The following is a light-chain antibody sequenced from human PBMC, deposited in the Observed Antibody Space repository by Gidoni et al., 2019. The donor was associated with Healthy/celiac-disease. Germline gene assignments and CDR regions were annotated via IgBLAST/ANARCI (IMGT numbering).Light chain of an antibody. CDR3: SSYTSSSTLA. V-gene: IGLV2-14*01. J-gene: IGLJ1*01. CDR2: YVS. CDR1: SSDVGGYTY. Sequence: QSALTQPASVSGSPGQSIPISCTGTSSDVGGYTYVSWYQPHPGKAPKLMIYYVSNRPSGVSNRFSGSKSGNTASLTISGLQAEDEADYYCSSYTSSSTLAFGTGTKVTVL.